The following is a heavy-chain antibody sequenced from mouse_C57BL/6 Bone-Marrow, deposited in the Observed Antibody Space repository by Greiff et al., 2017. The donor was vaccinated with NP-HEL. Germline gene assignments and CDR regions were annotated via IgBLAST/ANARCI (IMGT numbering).Heavy chain of an antibody. J-gene: IGHJ3*01. V-gene: IGHV5-17*01. CDR2: ISSGSSTI. CDR1: GFTFSDYG. CDR3: AGSDYDWFAY. D-gene: IGHD2-4*01. Sequence: EVHLVESGGGLVKPGGSLKLSCAASGFTFSDYGMHWVRQAPEKGLEWVAYISSGSSTIYYADTVKGRFTISRDNAKNTLFLQMTSLRSEDTAMYYCAGSDYDWFAYWGQGTLVTVSA.